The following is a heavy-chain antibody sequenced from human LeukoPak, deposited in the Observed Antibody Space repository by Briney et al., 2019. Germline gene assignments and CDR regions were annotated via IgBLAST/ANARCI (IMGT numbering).Heavy chain of an antibody. V-gene: IGHV3-21*04. J-gene: IGHJ4*02. CDR3: AKDSSSGWYGPVHNYFDY. CDR2: ISSSSSYI. D-gene: IGHD6-19*01. Sequence: GGSLRLSCAASGFTFSSYSMNWVRQAPGKGLEWVSSISSSSSYIYYADSVKGRFTISRDNSKNTLYLQMNSLRAEDTAVYYCAKDSSSGWYGPVHNYFDYWGQGTLVTVSS. CDR1: GFTFSSYS.